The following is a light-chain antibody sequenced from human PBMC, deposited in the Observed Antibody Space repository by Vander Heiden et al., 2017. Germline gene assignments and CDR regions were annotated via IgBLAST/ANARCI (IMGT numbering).Light chain of an antibody. CDR2: EDS. J-gene: IGLJ3*02. Sequence: SYELTQLPSVSVSPGQTARITRAGDVLGEKYADWYQQKPGQALWFWSYEDSERYPGIPERVYGSTSANKTTLIISRVLAEDQADQYALDGDEGNRVFGGGTKRTV. CDR1: VLGEKY. CDR3: LDGDEGNRV. V-gene: IGLV3-22*01.